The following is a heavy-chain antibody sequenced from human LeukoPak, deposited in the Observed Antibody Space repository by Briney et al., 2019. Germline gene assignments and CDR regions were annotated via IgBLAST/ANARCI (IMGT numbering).Heavy chain of an antibody. V-gene: IGHV1-18*01. CDR2: ISAYNGNT. Sequence: VASVKVSCKASGYTFTSYGISWVRQAPGQGLEWMGWISAYNGNTNYAQKLQGRVTMTTDTSTSTAYMELRSLRSDDTAVYYCAREDYYDSSGSPFDYWGQGTLVTVSS. CDR3: AREDYYDSSGSPFDY. J-gene: IGHJ4*02. D-gene: IGHD3-22*01. CDR1: GYTFTSYG.